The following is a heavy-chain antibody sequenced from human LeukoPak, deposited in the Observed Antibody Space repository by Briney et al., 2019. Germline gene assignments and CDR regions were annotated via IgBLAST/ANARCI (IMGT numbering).Heavy chain of an antibody. CDR3: ARDLDSGSYLDY. CDR2: IIPIFGTA. V-gene: IGHV1-69*13. CDR1: GGTFSSYA. Sequence: ASVKVSCKASGGTFSSYAISWVRQAPGQGLEWMGGIIPIFGTANYAQKFQGRVTITADESTSTAYMELSSLRPEDTAVYYCARDLDSGSYLDYWGQGTLVTVSS. D-gene: IGHD1-26*01. J-gene: IGHJ4*02.